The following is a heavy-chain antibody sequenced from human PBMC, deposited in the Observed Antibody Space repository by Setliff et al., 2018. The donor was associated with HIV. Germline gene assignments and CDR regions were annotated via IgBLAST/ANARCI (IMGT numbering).Heavy chain of an antibody. J-gene: IGHJ4*01. Sequence: SETLSLTCTVSGGSISSYYWSWIRQPPGKGLEWIGYIYTSGSTNYNPSLKSRVTMPVDTSKNQFSLKLSSVTAADTAVYYCARLRYSVFDYWGHGTLVTVSS. V-gene: IGHV4-4*09. CDR2: IYTSGST. CDR3: ARLRYSVFDY. CDR1: GGSISSYY. D-gene: IGHD3-9*01.